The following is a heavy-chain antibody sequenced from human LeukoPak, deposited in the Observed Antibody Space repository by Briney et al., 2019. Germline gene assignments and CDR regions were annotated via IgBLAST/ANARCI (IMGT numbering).Heavy chain of an antibody. CDR2: INPNSGGT. V-gene: IGHV1-2*04. CDR3: ARDSPVYCSSTSCPPKGYYGMDV. D-gene: IGHD2-2*01. J-gene: IGHJ6*02. CDR1: GYTFTGYY. Sequence: ASVKVSCKASGYTFTGYYMHWVRQAPGQGLEWMGWINPNSGGTNYAQKFQGWVTMTRDTSISTAYMELSRLRSDDTAVYYCARDSPVYCSSTSCPPKGYYGMDVWGQGTTVTVSS.